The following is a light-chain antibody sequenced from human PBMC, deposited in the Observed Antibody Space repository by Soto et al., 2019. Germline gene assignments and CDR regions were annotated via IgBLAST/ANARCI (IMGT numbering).Light chain of an antibody. V-gene: IGKV1-27*01. CDR2: AAS. J-gene: IGKJ2*01. Sequence: DIQMTQSPSSLSASVGDRVIITCRASQGISNYLAWYQQKPGKVPKLLIYAASTLQSGVPSRFIGSGSGTDFTLTISSLQPEDAATYYCQKYVDAPKTFGQGTKLEIK. CDR3: QKYVDAPKT. CDR1: QGISNY.